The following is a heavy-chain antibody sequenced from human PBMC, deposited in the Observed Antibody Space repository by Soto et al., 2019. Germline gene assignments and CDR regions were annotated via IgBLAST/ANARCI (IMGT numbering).Heavy chain of an antibody. CDR1: GFTSSSYW. D-gene: IGHD6-25*01. CDR3: ANQDPTYKDGSDPFDY. CDR2: IKQDGSEK. V-gene: IGHV3-7*03. J-gene: IGHJ4*02. Sequence: GGSLRLSCAVSGFTSSSYWMSWVRQAPGKVLEWVANIKQDGSEKYYVDSVKGRFTICRDNAKNSLYLQMNSLRDEDPVVYYCANQDPTYKDGSDPFDYWGQGTLVTVSS.